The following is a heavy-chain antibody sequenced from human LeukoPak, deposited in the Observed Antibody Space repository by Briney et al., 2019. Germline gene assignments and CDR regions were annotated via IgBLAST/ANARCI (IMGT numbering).Heavy chain of an antibody. CDR3: ARHLDYGGNSAYYYGMDV. J-gene: IGHJ6*02. D-gene: IGHD4-23*01. V-gene: IGHV4-61*08. CDR1: GGSISSGGYY. Sequence: PSQTLSLTCTVSGGSISSGGYYWSWIRQPPGKGLEWIGYIYYSGSTNYNPSLKSRVTISVDTSKNQFSLKLTSVTAADTAVYYCARHLDYGGNSAYYYGMDVWGQGTTVTVSS. CDR2: IYYSGST.